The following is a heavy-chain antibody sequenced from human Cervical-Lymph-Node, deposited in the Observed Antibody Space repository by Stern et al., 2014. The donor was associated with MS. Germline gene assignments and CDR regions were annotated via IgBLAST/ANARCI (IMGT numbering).Heavy chain of an antibody. CDR2: ISWNSNNI. J-gene: IGHJ4*02. D-gene: IGHD3-16*02. CDR3: AKDISERHYYFDS. V-gene: IGHV3-9*01. CDR1: GFPFDDCA. Sequence: VQLVESGGGSVQPGRSLRLSCAASGFPFDDCAMHWVRQAPGKGLELVSGISWNSNNIGYADSVRGRFTISRDNAKNSLYLQMNGLRPEDTALYYCAKDISERHYYFDSWGEGTLVTVSS.